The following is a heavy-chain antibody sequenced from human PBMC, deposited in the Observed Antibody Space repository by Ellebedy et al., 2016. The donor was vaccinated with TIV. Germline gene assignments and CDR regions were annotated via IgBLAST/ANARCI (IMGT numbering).Heavy chain of an antibody. J-gene: IGHJ6*02. CDR3: ARLGRFGESMPPYYYYGMDV. CDR1: GGNFSNYA. V-gene: IGHV1-69*13. CDR2: IIPTVGSA. Sequence: ASVKVSCKASGGNFSNYAISWVRQAPGQGLEWMGGIIPTVGSADYAQRFQGRVTINADESTSTVYMEVSSLRSEDTAVYYCARLGRFGESMPPYYYYGMDVWGRGTTVTVSS. D-gene: IGHD3-10*01.